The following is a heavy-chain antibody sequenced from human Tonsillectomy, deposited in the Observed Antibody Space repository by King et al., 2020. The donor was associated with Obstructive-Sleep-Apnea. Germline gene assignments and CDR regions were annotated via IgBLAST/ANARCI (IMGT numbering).Heavy chain of an antibody. CDR2: ISSSSSTI. V-gene: IGHV3-48*04. CDR1: GFTFSSYS. J-gene: IGHJ3*02. CDR3: ARDHYGGNSVSRDAFDI. Sequence: VQLVESGGGLVQPGGSLRLSCAASGFTFSSYSMNWVRQAPGKGLEWVSYISSSSSTIYYADSVKGRFTISRYNAKNSLYLQMNSLRAEDTAVYYCARDHYGGNSVSRDAFDIWGQGTMVTVSS. D-gene: IGHD4-23*01.